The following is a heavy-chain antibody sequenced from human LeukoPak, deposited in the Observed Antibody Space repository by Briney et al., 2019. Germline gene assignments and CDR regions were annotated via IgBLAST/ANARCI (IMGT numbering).Heavy chain of an antibody. CDR1: GDTFTGYY. D-gene: IGHD3-22*01. V-gene: IGHV1-2*02. CDR2: INPNSGGT. J-gene: IGHJ4*02. CDR3: ARERLRIDSSGYSPFDY. Sequence: ASVKVSCKASGDTFTGYYMHWVRQAPGQGLEWIGWINPNSGGTNYAQKFQGRVTMTRDTSISTAYMEMSRLRSDATAVYYCARERLRIDSSGYSPFDYWGKGTLVTVSS.